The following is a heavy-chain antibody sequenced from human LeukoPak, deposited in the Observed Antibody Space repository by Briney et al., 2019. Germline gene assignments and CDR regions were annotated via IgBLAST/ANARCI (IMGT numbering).Heavy chain of an antibody. D-gene: IGHD3-10*01. Sequence: GGSLRLSCAASGFTVSSNYMSWVRQAPGKGLEWVSVIYSGGSTYYADSVKGRFTISRDNSKNTLYLQMNSLRAEDTAVYYCARDLTRGFDGSGPAYYYGMDVWGQGTTVTVSS. V-gene: IGHV3-53*01. CDR1: GFTVSSNY. CDR2: IYSGGST. J-gene: IGHJ6*02. CDR3: ARDLTRGFDGSGPAYYYGMDV.